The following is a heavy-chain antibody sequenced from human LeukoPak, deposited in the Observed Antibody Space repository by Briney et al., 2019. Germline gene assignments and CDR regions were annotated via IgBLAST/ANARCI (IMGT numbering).Heavy chain of an antibody. Sequence: SETLSLTCAVYGGSFSGYYWSWIRQPPGKGLEWIGEINHSGSTNYNPSLKSRVTISVDTSENQFSLKLSSVTAADTAVYYCARLTARDYYYMDVWGKGTTVTVSS. CDR2: INHSGST. D-gene: IGHD2-21*02. V-gene: IGHV4-34*01. J-gene: IGHJ6*03. CDR3: ARLTARDYYYMDV. CDR1: GGSFSGYY.